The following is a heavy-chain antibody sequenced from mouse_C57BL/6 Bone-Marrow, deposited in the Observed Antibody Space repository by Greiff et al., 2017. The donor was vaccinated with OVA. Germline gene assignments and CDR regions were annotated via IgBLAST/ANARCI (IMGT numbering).Heavy chain of an antibody. D-gene: IGHD1-1*01. Sequence: EVQGVESGGGLVQSGRSLRLSCATSGFTFSDFYMEWVRQAPGKGLEWIAASRNKANDYTTEYSASVKGRFIVSRDTSQSILYLQMNALRAEDTAIYYCARDYYGSSHYYAMDYWGQGTSVTVSS. CDR3: ARDYYGSSHYYAMDY. CDR2: SRNKANDYTT. CDR1: GFTFSDFY. J-gene: IGHJ4*01. V-gene: IGHV7-1*01.